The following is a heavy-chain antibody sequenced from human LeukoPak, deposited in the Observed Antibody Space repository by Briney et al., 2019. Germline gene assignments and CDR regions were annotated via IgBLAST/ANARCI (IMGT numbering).Heavy chain of an antibody. Sequence: ASVKVSCKASGYTFTSYGISWVRQAPGQGLEWMGWISAYNGNTNYAQKLQGRVTMTTDTSTSTAYMELSSLRSEDTAVYYCARDRYGGSPDAFDIWGQGTMVTVSS. CDR2: ISAYNGNT. J-gene: IGHJ3*02. CDR1: GYTFTSYG. CDR3: ARDRYGGSPDAFDI. V-gene: IGHV1-18*01. D-gene: IGHD1-26*01.